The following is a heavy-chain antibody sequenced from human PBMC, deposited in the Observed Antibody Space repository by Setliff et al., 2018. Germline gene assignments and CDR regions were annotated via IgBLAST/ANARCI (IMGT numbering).Heavy chain of an antibody. V-gene: IGHV1-69*13. D-gene: IGHD1-26*01. J-gene: IGHJ4*02. CDR1: GGTFINYA. CDR3: ARVSRTIVAARGFDY. CDR2: IIPIFGTA. Sequence: SVKVSCKASGGTFINYAISWVRQAPGQGLEWMGGIIPIFGTANYAQKFQGRVTITADESTSTAYMELSSLRSEDTAVDYCARVSRTIVAARGFDYWGQGTLVTVSS.